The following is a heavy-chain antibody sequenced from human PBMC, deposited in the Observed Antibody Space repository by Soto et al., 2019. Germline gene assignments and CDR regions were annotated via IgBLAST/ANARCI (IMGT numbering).Heavy chain of an antibody. D-gene: IGHD6-6*01. CDR3: AIDPLAAPPFDY. CDR1: GFTFSSYA. Sequence: GGSLTLSCAASGFTFSSYAMSWVRQAPGKGLEWVSAISGSGGGTYYADSVKGRFTISRDNSKNTLYLQMNSLRAEDTAVYYCAIDPLAAPPFDYWGQGTLVTVSS. J-gene: IGHJ4*02. CDR2: ISGSGGGT. V-gene: IGHV3-23*01.